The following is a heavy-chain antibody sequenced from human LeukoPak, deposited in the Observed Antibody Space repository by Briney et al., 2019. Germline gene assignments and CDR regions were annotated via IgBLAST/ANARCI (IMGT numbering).Heavy chain of an antibody. CDR2: ISAYNGNT. Sequence: ASVKVSYKASGYTFTTYGISWVRQAPGQGLEWMGWISAYNGNTNYAQKLQGRVTLTTDTSTSTAYMELRSLRSDDTAVYYCARNPINKLQLHDYWGQGTLVTVSS. V-gene: IGHV1-18*01. CDR3: ARNPINKLQLHDY. CDR1: GYTFTTYG. D-gene: IGHD1-7*01. J-gene: IGHJ4*02.